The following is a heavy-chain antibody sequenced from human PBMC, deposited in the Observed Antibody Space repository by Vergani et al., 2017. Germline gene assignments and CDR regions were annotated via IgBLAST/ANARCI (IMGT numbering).Heavy chain of an antibody. Sequence: EVQLLESGGGFVQPGGSLRLSCAASGFTFSSYAMSWVRQAPGKGLEWVSAISGSGGSTYYADSVKGRFTISRDNSKNTLYLQMNSLRAEDTAVYYCAKPQAPKQQLPYYYYYMDVWGKGTTVTVSS. CDR1: GFTFSSYA. J-gene: IGHJ6*03. CDR3: AKPQAPKQQLPYYYYYMDV. V-gene: IGHV3-23*01. D-gene: IGHD6-13*01. CDR2: ISGSGGST.